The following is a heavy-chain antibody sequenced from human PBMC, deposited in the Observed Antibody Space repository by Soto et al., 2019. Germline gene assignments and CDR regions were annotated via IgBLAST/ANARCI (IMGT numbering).Heavy chain of an antibody. D-gene: IGHD1-26*01. CDR1: GYSFASYY. V-gene: IGHV1-46*01. CDR2: ITTSGSLT. Sequence: QVQLLQSGAEVKKPGASVRVSCQASGYSFASYYVHWVRQAPGQGLEWMGVITTSGSLTTLSQKFQGRLTLPRDTSTSTVVMELSSLISGATAVYFWVIGKNSGRLFDLWCPGTPVIGSS. CDR3: VIGKNSGRLFDL. J-gene: IGHJ4*02.